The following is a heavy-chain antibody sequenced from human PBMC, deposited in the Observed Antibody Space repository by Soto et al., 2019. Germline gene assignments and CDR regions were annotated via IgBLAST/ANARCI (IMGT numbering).Heavy chain of an antibody. J-gene: IGHJ4*02. Sequence: QVQVVQSGAEVKKPESSVKVSCKPSGGTFNTYTVNWVRLAPGHGLEWMGRFIPILDMANYAQKFQDRVTVTADRSTSTPYMELNSLTSYDTAVYYCAITYCRDNSCPRDFDFWGPGTWLTVSS. CDR3: AITYCRDNSCPRDFDF. CDR2: FIPILDMA. D-gene: IGHD2-21*01. V-gene: IGHV1-69*02. CDR1: GGTFNTYT.